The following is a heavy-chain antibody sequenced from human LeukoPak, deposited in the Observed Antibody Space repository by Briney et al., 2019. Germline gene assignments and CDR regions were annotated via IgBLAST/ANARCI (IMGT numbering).Heavy chain of an antibody. J-gene: IGHJ3*02. CDR1: GGSFSGYY. V-gene: IGHV4-34*01. D-gene: IGHD6-19*01. CDR2: INHSGST. CDR3: ARATGYSSGWALILDAFDI. Sequence: SETLSLTCAVYGGSFSGYYWSWIRQPPGKGLEWIGEINHSGSTNYNPSLKSRVTISVDTSKNQFSLKLSSVTAADTAVYYCARATGYSSGWALILDAFDIWGQGTMVTVSS.